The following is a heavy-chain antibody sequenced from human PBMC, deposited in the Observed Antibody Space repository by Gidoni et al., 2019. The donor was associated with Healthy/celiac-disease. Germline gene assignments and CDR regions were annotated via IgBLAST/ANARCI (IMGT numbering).Heavy chain of an antibody. Sequence: QVQLVESGGGVVQPGRSLRLPCAASGFTFSSYGMHWVRQAPGKGLEWVAVIWYDGSNKYYADSVKGRFTISRDNSKNTLYLQMNSLRAEDTAVYYCARDMGLHIVVVVAATLLDYWGQGTLVTVSS. D-gene: IGHD2-15*01. CDR1: GFTFSSYG. V-gene: IGHV3-33*01. J-gene: IGHJ4*02. CDR3: ARDMGLHIVVVVAATLLDY. CDR2: IWYDGSNK.